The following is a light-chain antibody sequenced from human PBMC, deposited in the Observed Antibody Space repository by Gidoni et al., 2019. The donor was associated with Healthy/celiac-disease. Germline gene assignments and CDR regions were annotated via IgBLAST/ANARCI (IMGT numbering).Light chain of an antibody. CDR2: GAS. CDR1: QSVSSSY. V-gene: IGKV3-20*01. J-gene: IGKJ1*01. Sequence: DIVLTQSPGTLSLSPGERATLSCRASQSVSSSYLAWYQQKPGQAPRLLIYGASRRATGIPDRFSGSGSGTDFTLTISRLEPEDFAVYYCQQYGSSSWTFGQGTKVEIK. CDR3: QQYGSSSWT.